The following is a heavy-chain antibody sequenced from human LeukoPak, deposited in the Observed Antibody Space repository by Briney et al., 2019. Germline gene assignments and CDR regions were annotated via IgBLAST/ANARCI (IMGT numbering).Heavy chain of an antibody. J-gene: IGHJ4*02. CDR3: ARVRGRSTWYGGGLDC. CDR2: ISGSGSSI. Sequence: PGGSLRLSCSASGFTFSTYTMNWVRQAPGRGLEWVAYISGSGSSIYYADSVKGRFTISRDNAKNSLDLQMNSLRVEDTAIYYCARVRGRSTWYGGGLDCWGQGTLVTASS. CDR1: GFTFSTYT. D-gene: IGHD2-2*01. V-gene: IGHV3-48*03.